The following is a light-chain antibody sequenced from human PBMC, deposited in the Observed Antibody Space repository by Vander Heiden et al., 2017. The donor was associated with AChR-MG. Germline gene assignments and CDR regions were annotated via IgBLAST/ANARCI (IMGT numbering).Light chain of an antibody. Sequence: EIVLTQSPGTLSLSPGERATLSCRASQSVSSTYLAWYQQKPGQAPRLLIYGASSRATGIPDRFSGSGSGTDFTLNIRRLEPEDFAVYYCQQDCTSRTFGQGTKVEIK. CDR3: QQDCTSRT. CDR2: GAS. CDR1: QSVSSTY. J-gene: IGKJ1*01. V-gene: IGKV3-20*01.